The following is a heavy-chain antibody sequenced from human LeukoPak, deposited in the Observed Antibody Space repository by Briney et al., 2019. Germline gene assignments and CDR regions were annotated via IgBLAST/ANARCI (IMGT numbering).Heavy chain of an antibody. D-gene: IGHD1-20*01. CDR2: INQDGSDK. CDR1: GFTFSSYW. Sequence: GGSLRLSCAASGFTFSSYWLSWVRQAPGKGLGWVANINQDGSDKYYVDSVKGRFTISRDNAKNSLYLQMNSLRAEDTAVYYCARRRGSNWIGVGAFPIWGQGTMVTVSS. V-gene: IGHV3-7*01. J-gene: IGHJ3*02. CDR3: ARRRGSNWIGVGAFPI.